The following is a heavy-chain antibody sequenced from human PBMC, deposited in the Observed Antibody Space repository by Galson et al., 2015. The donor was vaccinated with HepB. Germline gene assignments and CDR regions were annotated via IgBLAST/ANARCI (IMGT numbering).Heavy chain of an antibody. CDR2: ISGSGGST. D-gene: IGHD6-6*01. J-gene: IGHJ4*02. CDR3: AKSSKLEEISIAARGGVFDY. V-gene: IGHV3-23*01. CDR1: GFTFSSYA. Sequence: SLRLSCAASGFTFSSYAMSWVRQAPGKGLEWVSAISGSGGSTYYADSVKGRFTISRDNSKNTLYLQTNSLRAEDTAVYYCAKSSKLEEISIAARGGVFDYWGQGTLVTVPS.